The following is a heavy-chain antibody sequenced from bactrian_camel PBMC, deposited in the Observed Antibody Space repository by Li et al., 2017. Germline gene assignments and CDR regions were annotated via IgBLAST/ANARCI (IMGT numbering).Heavy chain of an antibody. Sequence: HVQLVESGGGSVQAGGSLRLSCSGYTYSSKCMAWFRQAPGKEREGVASIATGGGATYYADSVKGRFTISKDNANNTVYLQLNSLKTEDTAMYYCAATRSLLSKCAPTDRPAYYYWGQGTQVTVS. J-gene: IGHJ4*01. D-gene: IGHD1*01. V-gene: IGHV3S1*01. CDR3: AATRSLLSKCAPTDRPAYYY. CDR2: IATGGGAT. CDR1: GYTYSSKC.